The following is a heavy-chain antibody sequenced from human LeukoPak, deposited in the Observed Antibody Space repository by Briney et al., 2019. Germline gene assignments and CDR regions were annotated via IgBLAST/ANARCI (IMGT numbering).Heavy chain of an antibody. J-gene: IGHJ5*02. CDR3: ARDYGSTMIDP. D-gene: IGHD3-22*01. CDR1: GGSISSGGYY. Sequence: SSETPSLTCTVSGGSISSGGYYWSWIRQHPGKGLEWIGNIYYSGSTYYNPSLKSRVTISVDTSKNQYSLKLSSVTAADTAVYYCARDYGSTMIDPWGQGTLVTVSS. CDR2: IYYSGST. V-gene: IGHV4-31*03.